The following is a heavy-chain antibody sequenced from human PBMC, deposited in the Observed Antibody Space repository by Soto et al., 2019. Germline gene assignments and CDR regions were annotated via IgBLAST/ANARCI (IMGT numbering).Heavy chain of an antibody. CDR3: ARSWSGSTSGRVDV. V-gene: IGHV3-33*01. Sequence: GGSLRLSCAASGFTFSSYGMHWVRQAPGKGLEWVAVIWYDGSNKYYADSVKGRFTISRDNSKNTLYLQMNSLRAEDTAVYYCARSWSGSTSGRVDVWGQGTTVTVSS. J-gene: IGHJ6*02. D-gene: IGHD3-3*01. CDR2: IWYDGSNK. CDR1: GFTFSSYG.